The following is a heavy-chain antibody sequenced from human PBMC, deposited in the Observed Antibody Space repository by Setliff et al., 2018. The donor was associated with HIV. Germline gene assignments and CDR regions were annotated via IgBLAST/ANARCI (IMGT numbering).Heavy chain of an antibody. D-gene: IGHD3-10*01. J-gene: IGHJ3*01. CDR1: GFAFSSYE. CDR2: ISGSGTRT. V-gene: IGHV3-48*03. CDR3: ARDSVRGASWYPGGFDV. Sequence: GESLKISCEASGFAFSSYEMNWVRQAPGKGLEWVAYISGSGTRTFYLDSVKGRFSISRDDARNSVYLQMNNLRAEDTAVYYCARDSVRGASWYPGGFDVWGQGAMVTVSS.